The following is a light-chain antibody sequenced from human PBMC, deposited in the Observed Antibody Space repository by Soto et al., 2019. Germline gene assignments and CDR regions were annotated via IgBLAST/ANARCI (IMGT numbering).Light chain of an antibody. V-gene: IGLV3-1*01. CDR3: QAWVSSTFHVV. CDR2: QDS. J-gene: IGLJ2*01. Sequence: SYELTQPPSVSVSPGQTASITCSGDKLGDKYACWYQQKPGQSPVLVIYQDSKRPSGIPERFSGSNSGNTATLTISGTQAMDEADYYCQAWVSSTFHVVFGGGTKLTVL. CDR1: KLGDKY.